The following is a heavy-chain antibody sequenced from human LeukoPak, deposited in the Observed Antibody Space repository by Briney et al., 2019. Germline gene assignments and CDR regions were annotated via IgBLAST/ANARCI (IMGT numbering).Heavy chain of an antibody. CDR2: ISSSSTTI. CDR1: GFTLSSYS. CDR3: ASKYSGRSKKFYYFDY. D-gene: IGHD1-26*01. V-gene: IGHV3-48*01. J-gene: IGHJ4*02. Sequence: GGSLRLSCAASGFTLSSYSMNWVRQAPGKGLEWVSYISSSSTTIYYADSVKGRFTISRDNAKNSLYLQMNSLRAEDTAVYCCASKYSGRSKKFYYFDYWGQGTLVTVSS.